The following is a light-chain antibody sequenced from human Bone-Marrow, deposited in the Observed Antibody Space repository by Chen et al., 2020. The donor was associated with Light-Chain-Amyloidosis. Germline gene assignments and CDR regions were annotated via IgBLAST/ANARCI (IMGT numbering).Light chain of an antibody. Sequence: QSVLTQPPSDSGTPGRRVTISCSGSRSNIGTYTVNWYQQLQGTAPRLLIYSNNQRPSGVPDRFSGSTSGTSASLAISWLQSEDEADYFCAAWDDSLDEVVFGGGTKLTVL. V-gene: IGLV1-44*01. CDR1: RSNIGTYT. CDR2: SNN. J-gene: IGLJ2*01. CDR3: AAWDDSLDEVV.